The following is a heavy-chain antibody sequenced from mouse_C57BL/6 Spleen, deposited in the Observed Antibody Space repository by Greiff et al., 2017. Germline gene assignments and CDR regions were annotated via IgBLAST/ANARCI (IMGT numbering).Heavy chain of an antibody. CDR3: ARGDIYYGNYSWFAY. D-gene: IGHD2-1*01. V-gene: IGHV3-6*01. Sequence: EVKLEESGPGLVKPSQSLSLTCSVTGYSITSGYYWNWIRQFPGNKLEWMGYISYDGSNNYNPPLKNRISITRDTSKNQFFLKLNSVTTEDTATYYCARGDIYYGNYSWFAYWGQGTLVTVSA. J-gene: IGHJ3*01. CDR1: GYSITSGYY. CDR2: ISYDGSN.